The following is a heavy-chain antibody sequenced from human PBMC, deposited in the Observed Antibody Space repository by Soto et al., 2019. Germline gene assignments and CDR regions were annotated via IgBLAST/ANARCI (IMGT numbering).Heavy chain of an antibody. V-gene: IGHV4-59*12. J-gene: IGHJ6*02. CDR1: GGSISSYY. CDR2: VYNSGST. Sequence: SETLSLTCNVSGGSISSYYWSWIRQPPGKGLEYIGHVYNSGSTIHSPSLKSRATISVDTSKNQFSLKLSSVTAADTAVYYCARGRVSSSWYKVDVWGQGTTVTVSS. D-gene: IGHD6-13*01. CDR3: ARGRVSSSWYKVDV.